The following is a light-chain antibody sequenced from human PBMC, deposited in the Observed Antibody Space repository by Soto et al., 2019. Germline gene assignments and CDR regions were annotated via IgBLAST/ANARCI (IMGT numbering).Light chain of an antibody. CDR1: QGIDNY. CDR2: GAS. CDR3: LQYRASPPT. Sequence: DIQMTQSPSSLSASVGDRVTITCRASQGIDNYLAWFQQKAGKAPKPLIYGASTLLSGVPSNFSGSASGTDFTLTISSLQPEDLATYYCLQYRASPPTFGGGTKVEIK. J-gene: IGKJ4*01. V-gene: IGKV1-16*02.